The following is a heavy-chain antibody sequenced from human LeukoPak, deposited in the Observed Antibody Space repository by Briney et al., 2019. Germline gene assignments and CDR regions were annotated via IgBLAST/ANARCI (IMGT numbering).Heavy chain of an antibody. CDR1: GGSISSDGYS. D-gene: IGHD1-1*01. CDR2: IYYSGST. Sequence: SETLSLTCAVSGGSISSDGYSWSWIRQPPGKGLEWIGSIYYSGSTYYNPSLKSRVTISVDTSKNQLSLQLNSVTPDDTAVYYCVRRMYDWNDGFDFWGQGTLVTVSS. V-gene: IGHV4-30-2*03. CDR3: VRRMYDWNDGFDF. J-gene: IGHJ5*01.